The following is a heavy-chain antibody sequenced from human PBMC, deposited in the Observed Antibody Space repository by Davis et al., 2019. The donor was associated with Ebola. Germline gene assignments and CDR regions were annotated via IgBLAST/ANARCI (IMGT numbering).Heavy chain of an antibody. CDR2: IRSKANSYAT. D-gene: IGHD6-6*01. CDR3: TLSIAARPGYYYYYGMDV. Sequence: GESLKISCAASGFTFSGPAMHWVRPASGKGLEWVGRIRSKANSYATAYAASVKGRFTISRDDSKNTAYLQMNSLKTEDTAVYYCTLSIAARPGYYYYYGMDVWGQGTTVTVSS. J-gene: IGHJ6*02. CDR1: GFTFSGPA. V-gene: IGHV3-73*01.